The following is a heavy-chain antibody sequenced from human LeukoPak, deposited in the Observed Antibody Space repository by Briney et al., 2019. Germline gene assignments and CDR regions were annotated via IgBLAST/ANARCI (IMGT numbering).Heavy chain of an antibody. D-gene: IGHD5-18*01. J-gene: IGHJ4*02. CDR2: IIPIFGTA. CDR1: GGTFSSYA. CDR3: AVGGYSYGTTFDY. Sequence: SVKVSCKASGGTFSSYAISWVRQAPGQGLEWMRRIIPIFGTANYAQKFQGRVTITTDESTSTAYMELSSLRSEDTAVYYCAVGGYSYGTTFDYWGQGTLVTVSS. V-gene: IGHV1-69*05.